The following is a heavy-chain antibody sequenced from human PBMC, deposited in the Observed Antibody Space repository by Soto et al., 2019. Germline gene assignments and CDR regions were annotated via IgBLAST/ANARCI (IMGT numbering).Heavy chain of an antibody. Sequence: QVQLQESGPGLVKPSQTLSLTCTVSGGSISSGGYYWSWIRQHPGKGLEWIGYIYHSGSTYYNPSLKSRVTISVDTSKNQFSLKLSSVTAADTAVYYCARGLTTSLGPPNWFDPWGQGTLVTVSS. CDR1: GGSISSGGYY. CDR3: ARGLTTSLGPPNWFDP. CDR2: IYHSGST. J-gene: IGHJ5*02. V-gene: IGHV4-31*03.